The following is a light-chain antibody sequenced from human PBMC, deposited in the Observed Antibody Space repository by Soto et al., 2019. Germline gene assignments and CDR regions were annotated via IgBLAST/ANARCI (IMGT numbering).Light chain of an antibody. V-gene: IGKV3-15*01. Sequence: EIVMTQSPASLSVSPGDGATLSCRASQTVASNLAWYQQKPGQGPRLLIHGASTRAAGVPARFSGSGSGTDFTLTISSLQSEDFAVYLCQQYHNWPPQYTFGQGTKLQI. J-gene: IGKJ2*01. CDR2: GAS. CDR3: QQYHNWPPQYT. CDR1: QTVASN.